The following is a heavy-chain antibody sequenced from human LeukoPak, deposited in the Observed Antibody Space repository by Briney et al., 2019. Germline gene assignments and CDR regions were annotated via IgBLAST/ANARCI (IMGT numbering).Heavy chain of an antibody. CDR3: VRDLDGSGNYHWFDP. J-gene: IGHJ5*02. Sequence: PGRSLRLSCAASGFTFSSYWMHWVRQAPGKGLVWVSRINSDGSSTNYADSVKGRFTISRDNAKNTLYLQMNSLRAEDTAMYYCVRDLDGSGNYHWFDPWGQGTLVTVSS. CDR2: INSDGSST. CDR1: GFTFSSYW. V-gene: IGHV3-74*01. D-gene: IGHD3-10*01.